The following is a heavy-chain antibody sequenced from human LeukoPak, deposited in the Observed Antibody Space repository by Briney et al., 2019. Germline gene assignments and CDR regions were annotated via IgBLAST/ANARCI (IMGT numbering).Heavy chain of an antibody. CDR1: GYTFTSYY. D-gene: IGHD3-16*01. J-gene: IGHJ4*02. V-gene: IGHV1-18*04. CDR3: ARAQKASAWGPFRYYFDS. Sequence: EASVKVSCKASGYTFTSYYMHWVRQAPGQGLEWMGWISASNGNTHYAQMLQGRVTMTTDTSTSTAYMELRSLRSDDTAVYYCARAQKASAWGPFRYYFDSWGQGTLVTVSS. CDR2: ISASNGNT.